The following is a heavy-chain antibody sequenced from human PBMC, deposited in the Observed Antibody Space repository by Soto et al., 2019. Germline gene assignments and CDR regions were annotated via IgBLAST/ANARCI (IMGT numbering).Heavy chain of an antibody. D-gene: IGHD3-9*01. CDR3: APSAHVLRYFDWVSPFDY. CDR2: ISGSGGST. J-gene: IGHJ4*02. CDR1: GFTFSSYA. Sequence: GGSLRLSCAASGFTFSSYAMSWVRQAPGKGLEWVSAISGSGGSTYYADSVKGRFTISRDNSKNTLYLQMNSLRAEDTAVYYCAPSAHVLRYFDWVSPFDYWGQGTLVTVSS. V-gene: IGHV3-23*01.